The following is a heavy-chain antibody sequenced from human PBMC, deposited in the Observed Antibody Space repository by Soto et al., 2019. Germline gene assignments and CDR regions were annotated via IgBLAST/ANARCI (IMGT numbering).Heavy chain of an antibody. CDR2: ISSSSSYT. J-gene: IGHJ6*02. D-gene: IGHD6-6*01. V-gene: IGHV3-11*06. CDR3: ARDSGIAARQGYYYGMDV. Sequence: GGSLRLSCAASGFTFSDYYMSWIRQAPGKGLEWVSYISSSSSYTNYADSVKGRFTISRDNAKNSLYLQMNSLRAEDTAVYYCARDSGIAARQGYYYGMDVWGQGTTVTVSS. CDR1: GFTFSDYY.